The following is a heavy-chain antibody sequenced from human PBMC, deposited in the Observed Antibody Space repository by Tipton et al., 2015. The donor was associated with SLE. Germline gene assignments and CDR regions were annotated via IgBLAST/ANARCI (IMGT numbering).Heavy chain of an antibody. CDR1: GFTFSDYA. Sequence: SLRLSCGASGFTFSDYAMSWVRQAPGKGLEWVGSIRSRAYGGTTEYAASVRDRFTISRDDSTTTVSLQMNSLKSEDTGVYYCARGDVASLPSYGMGVWGQGTTVTVSS. CDR2: IRSRAYGGTT. V-gene: IGHV3-49*04. J-gene: IGHJ6*02. CDR3: ARGDVASLPSYGMGV.